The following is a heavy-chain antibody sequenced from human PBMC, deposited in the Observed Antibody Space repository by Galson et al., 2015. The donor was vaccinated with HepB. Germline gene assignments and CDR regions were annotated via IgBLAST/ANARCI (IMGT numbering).Heavy chain of an antibody. D-gene: IGHD4-17*01. CDR2: ISWNSGSI. CDR3: AKATYPNYGDTLLFDY. Sequence: SLRLSCAASGFTFDDYAMHWVRQAPGKGLEWVSGISWNSGSIGYADSVKGRFTISRDNAKNSLYLQMNSLRAEDTALYYCAKATYPNYGDTLLFDYWGQGTLVTVSS. CDR1: GFTFDDYA. V-gene: IGHV3-9*01. J-gene: IGHJ4*02.